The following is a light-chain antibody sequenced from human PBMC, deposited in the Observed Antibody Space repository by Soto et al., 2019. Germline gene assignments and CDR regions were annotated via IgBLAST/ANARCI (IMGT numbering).Light chain of an antibody. CDR3: GAWDDSLNGNYV. CDR1: TSNIGSNT. CDR2: NNN. Sequence: QSVLTQPPSASGTPGQRVTISCSGSTSNIGSNTVNWYQQLPGTAPKLLIYNNNERPSWVPDRFSGSKSGTSASLAISGLQSADEADYYCGAWDDSLNGNYVFGTGTKLTVL. V-gene: IGLV1-44*01. J-gene: IGLJ1*01.